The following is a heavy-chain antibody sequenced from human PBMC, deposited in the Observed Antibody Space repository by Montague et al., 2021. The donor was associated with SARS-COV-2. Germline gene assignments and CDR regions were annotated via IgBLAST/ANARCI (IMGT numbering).Heavy chain of an antibody. D-gene: IGHD6-13*01. CDR3: ARGVVAAPDTSDY. Sequence: SETLSLTCTVSGDSICGFYWNWIRQPPGKGLEWIGKIYYSGITNXNPSLKSRVTISVDTSKNQFSLKLISVTAADTALYYCARGVVAAPDTSDYWGQGTLVTVSS. CDR2: IYYSGIT. CDR1: GDSICGFY. V-gene: IGHV4-59*13. J-gene: IGHJ4*02.